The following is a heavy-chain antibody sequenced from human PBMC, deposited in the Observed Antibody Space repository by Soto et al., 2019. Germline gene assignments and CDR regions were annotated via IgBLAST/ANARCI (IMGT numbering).Heavy chain of an antibody. CDR2: INHSGSI. J-gene: IGHJ4*02. CDR3: AAGRYDFWSGYRPYYFDY. V-gene: IGHV4-34*01. Sequence: KPSETLSLTCAVYGGSFSGYYWSWIRQPPGKGLEWIGEINHSGSINYNPSLKSRVTISVDTSKNQFSLKLSSVTAADTAVYYCAAGRYDFWSGYRPYYFDYWGQGTLVTVSS. CDR1: GGSFSGYY. D-gene: IGHD3-3*01.